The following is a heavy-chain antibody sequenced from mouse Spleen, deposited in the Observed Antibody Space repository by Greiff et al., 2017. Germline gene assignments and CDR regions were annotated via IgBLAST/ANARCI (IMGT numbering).Heavy chain of an antibody. CDR1: GYTFTSYW. V-gene: IGHV1-50*01. CDR2: IDPSDSYT. J-gene: IGHJ4*01. Sequence: QVQLQQPGAELVKPGASVKLSCKASGYTFTSYWMQWVKQRPGQGLEWIGEIDPSDSYTNYNQKFKGKATLTVDTSSSTAYMQLSSLTSEDSAVYYCARCDGYLFYYAMDYWGQGTSVTVSS. D-gene: IGHD2-3*01. CDR3: ARCDGYLFYYAMDY.